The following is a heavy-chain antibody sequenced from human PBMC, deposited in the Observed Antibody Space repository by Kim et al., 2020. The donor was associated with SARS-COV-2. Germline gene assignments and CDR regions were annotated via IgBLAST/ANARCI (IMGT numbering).Heavy chain of an antibody. Sequence: GGSLRLSCAASGFTFSSYAMHWVRQAPGKGLEWVAVISYDGSNKYYADSVKGRFTISRDNSKNTLYLQMNSLRAEDTAVYYCARDLREQLWLRAYYGMDVWGQGTTVTVSS. CDR1: GFTFSSYA. J-gene: IGHJ6*02. CDR3: ARDLREQLWLRAYYGMDV. CDR2: ISYDGSNK. V-gene: IGHV3-30*04. D-gene: IGHD5-18*01.